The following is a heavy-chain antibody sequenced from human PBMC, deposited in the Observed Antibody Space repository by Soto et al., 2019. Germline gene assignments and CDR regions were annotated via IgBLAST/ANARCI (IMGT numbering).Heavy chain of an antibody. CDR2: ISGSGGST. D-gene: IGHD2-15*01. CDR1: AFTFSSYA. J-gene: IGHJ2*01. Sequence: GGSLRLSWAACAFTFSSYAMSCVRQAPGKGLEWVSAISGSGGSTYYADSVKGRFTISRDNSKNTLYLQMNSLRDGDTEVSYCARGSIPGIAVGRYCLGGR. CDR3: ARGSIPGIAVGRYCL. V-gene: IGHV3-23*01.